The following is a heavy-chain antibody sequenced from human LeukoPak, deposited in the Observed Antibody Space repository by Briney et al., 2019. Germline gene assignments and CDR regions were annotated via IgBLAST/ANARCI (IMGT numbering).Heavy chain of an antibody. V-gene: IGHV1-69*05. J-gene: IGHJ6*03. CDR3: ARASVVVRAAAESYYYYYMDV. Sequence: SVKVSYKASGGTFSSYAISWVRQAPGQGIEWMGGIIPIFGTANYAQKFQGRVTITTDESTSTAYMELSSLRSEDTAVYYCARASVVVRAAAESYYYYYMDVWGKGTTVTVSS. D-gene: IGHD2-2*01. CDR2: IIPIFGTA. CDR1: GGTFSSYA.